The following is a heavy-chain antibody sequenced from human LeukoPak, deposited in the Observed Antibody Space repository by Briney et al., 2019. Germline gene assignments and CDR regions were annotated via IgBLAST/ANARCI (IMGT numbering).Heavy chain of an antibody. J-gene: IGHJ6*03. CDR1: EFTFSSYA. Sequence: GGSLRLSCAASEFTFSSYAMHWVRQAPGKGLEYVSAISSNGGSTYYANSVKGRFTISRDNSKNTLYLQMGSLRAEDMAVYYCGRNGDFWSGYPPYYYYYYMDVWGKGTTVTVSS. CDR2: ISSNGGST. D-gene: IGHD3-3*01. V-gene: IGHV3-64*01. CDR3: GRNGDFWSGYPPYYYYYYMDV.